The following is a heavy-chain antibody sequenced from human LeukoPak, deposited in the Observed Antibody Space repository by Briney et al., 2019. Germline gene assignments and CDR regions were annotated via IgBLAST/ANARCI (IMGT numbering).Heavy chain of an antibody. CDR2: IKSDGNST. J-gene: IGHJ4*02. Sequence: PGGSLRLSCAASGFTFSTYWMHWVRQAPGKGLVWVSRIKSDGNSTSYADSVKGRFTISRDNARNTLFLQMNSLRAEDTAVYYCARYYYDSSRGAYWGQGTLVTVSS. D-gene: IGHD3-22*01. V-gene: IGHV3-74*01. CDR1: GFTFSTYW. CDR3: ARYYYDSSRGAY.